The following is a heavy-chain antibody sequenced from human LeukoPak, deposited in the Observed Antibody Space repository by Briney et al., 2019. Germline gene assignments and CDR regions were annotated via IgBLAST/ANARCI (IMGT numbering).Heavy chain of an antibody. V-gene: IGHV3-23*01. CDR3: VKSATVTTPRGRFDV. Sequence: PGGSLRLSCAASGFTFSTYAMSWVRQAPGKGLQWVAFIGAEGDTYYAESVKGQFTVSRDNSRNTIYLHLNSLTGDDTATYYCVKSATVTTPRGRFDVWGQGTMVTVSS. J-gene: IGHJ3*01. D-gene: IGHD4-17*01. CDR2: IGAEGDT. CDR1: GFTFSTYA.